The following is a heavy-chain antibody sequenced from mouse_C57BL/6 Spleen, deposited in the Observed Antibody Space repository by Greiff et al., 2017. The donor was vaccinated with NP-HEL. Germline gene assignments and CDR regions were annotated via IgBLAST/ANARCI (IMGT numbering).Heavy chain of an antibody. Sequence: EVHLVESGGGLVKPGGSLKLSCAASGFTFSSYAMSWVRQTPEKRLEWVATISDGGSYTYYPDNVKGRFTISRDNAKNNLYLQMSHLKSEDTAMYYCARGEDYGSSPYYFDYWGQGTTLTVSS. D-gene: IGHD1-1*01. CDR1: GFTFSSYA. CDR3: ARGEDYGSSPYYFDY. CDR2: ISDGGSYT. J-gene: IGHJ2*01. V-gene: IGHV5-4*01.